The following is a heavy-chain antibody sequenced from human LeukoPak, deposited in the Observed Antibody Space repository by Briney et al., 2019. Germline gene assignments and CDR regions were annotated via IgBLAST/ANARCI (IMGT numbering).Heavy chain of an antibody. CDR3: ARSDGYGLVGI. CDR2: IYSSGST. V-gene: IGHV4-39*07. Sequence: PSETLSLTCRVSGASINSGSNYWGWIRQPPGKTLEWIGSIYSSGSTDYNPSRKSSVIIMIDTPKNHFSLTLSSVTAADTAVYYCARSDGYGLVGIWGQGTMVTVSS. J-gene: IGHJ3*02. CDR1: GASINSGSNY. D-gene: IGHD3-10*01.